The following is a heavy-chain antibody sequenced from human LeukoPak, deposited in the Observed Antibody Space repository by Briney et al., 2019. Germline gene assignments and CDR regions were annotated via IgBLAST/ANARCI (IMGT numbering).Heavy chain of an antibody. CDR1: GFTFSIYA. CDR2: ILGSGVTT. CDR3: AKWGDYDVLTGYYVPDY. Sequence: GASLRLSCAASGFTFSIYAMSWVRQAPGKGLEWVSAILGSGVTTFYADSVKGRFTVSRDNSKSTLYLQMNTLRAEDTALYYCAKWGDYDVLTGYYVPDYWGQGTLVTVSS. J-gene: IGHJ4*02. V-gene: IGHV3-23*01. D-gene: IGHD3-9*01.